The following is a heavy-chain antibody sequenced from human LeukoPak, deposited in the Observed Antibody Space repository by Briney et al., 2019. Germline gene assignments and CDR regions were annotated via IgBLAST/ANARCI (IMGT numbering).Heavy chain of an antibody. CDR3: LYGSGSYPHVFDI. J-gene: IGHJ3*02. CDR2: IQYDGSNQ. Sequence: GGSLRLSCAASGFTFSSYSMNWVRQAPGKGLEWVSYIQYDGSNQQYADSVKGRFSISRDSSKNILHLQMNSLRAEDTAVYYCLYGSGSYPHVFDIWGQGTMVSVSS. D-gene: IGHD3-10*01. CDR1: GFTFSSYS. V-gene: IGHV3-30*02.